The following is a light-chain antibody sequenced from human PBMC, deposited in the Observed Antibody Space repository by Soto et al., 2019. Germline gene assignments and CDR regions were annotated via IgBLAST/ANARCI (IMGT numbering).Light chain of an antibody. J-gene: IGLJ2*01. CDR1: SSDVGGYNY. CDR3: RSYAGSNNFVV. Sequence: QSALTQPPSASGSPVQSVTISCTGTSSDVGGYNYVSWYQQHPGKAPKLMIYEVSKRPSGVPDRFSGSKSGNTASLTVSGLQSEDEADYYCRSYAGSNNFVVFGGGTKLTVL. CDR2: EVS. V-gene: IGLV2-8*01.